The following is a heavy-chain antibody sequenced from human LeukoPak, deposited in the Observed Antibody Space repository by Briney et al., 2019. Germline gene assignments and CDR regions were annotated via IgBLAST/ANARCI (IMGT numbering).Heavy chain of an antibody. J-gene: IGHJ5*02. CDR2: IIPIFGTA. CDR1: GGTFSSYA. CDR3: ARDLNWFDP. V-gene: IGHV1-69*05. Sequence: ASVKVSCKASGGTFSSYAISWVRQAPGQGLEWMGGIIPIFGTANYAQKLQGRVTMTTDTSTSTAYMELRSLRSDDTAVYYCARDLNWFDPWGQGTLVTVSS.